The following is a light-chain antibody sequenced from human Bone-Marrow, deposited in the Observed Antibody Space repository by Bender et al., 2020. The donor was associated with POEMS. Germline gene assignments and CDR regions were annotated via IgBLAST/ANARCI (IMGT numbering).Light chain of an antibody. Sequence: SYELTQPPSVSVSPGQTATITCSGDALPKQSAYWFQQKPGQAPVLLIYKHTQRPSGISERFSGSGSGTTVTLTISGVQAEDEADYYCQSADTSGTYRVFGTGTKVTVL. CDR3: QSADTSGTYRV. V-gene: IGLV3-25*03. J-gene: IGLJ1*01. CDR1: ALPKQS. CDR2: KHT.